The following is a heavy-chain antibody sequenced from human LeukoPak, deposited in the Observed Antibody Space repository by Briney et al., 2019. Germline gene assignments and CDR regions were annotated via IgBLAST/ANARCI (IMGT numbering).Heavy chain of an antibody. D-gene: IGHD2-15*01. CDR3: ARDFSFRY. CDR1: RLSFSSYN. CDR2: ISSSSSTI. J-gene: IGHJ4*02. V-gene: IGHV3-48*01. Sequence: GGSLRLSCTDSRLSFSSYNMNWVRQAPGKGLEWVSYISSSSSTIYYAGSVRGRFTISRDNAKNSLYLQMSSMRSEDTAVYYCARDFSFRYWGQGTLVTVSS.